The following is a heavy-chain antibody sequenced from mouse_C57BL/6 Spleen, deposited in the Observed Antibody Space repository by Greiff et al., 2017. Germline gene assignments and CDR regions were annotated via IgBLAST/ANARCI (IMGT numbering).Heavy chain of an antibody. V-gene: IGHV1-82*01. CDR2: IYPGDGDT. CDR1: GYAFSSSW. D-gene: IGHD1-1*01. J-gene: IGHJ4*01. Sequence: QVQLQQSGPELVKPGASVKISCKASGYAFSSSWMNWVKQRPGKGLEWIGRIYPGDGDTNYNGKFKGKATLTADKSSSTAYMQLSSLTSEDSAVYFCARDYYGSSPYYAMDYWGQGPSVTVAS. CDR3: ARDYYGSSPYYAMDY.